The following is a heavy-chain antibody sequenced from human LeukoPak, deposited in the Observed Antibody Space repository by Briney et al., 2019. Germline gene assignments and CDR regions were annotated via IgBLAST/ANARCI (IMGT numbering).Heavy chain of an antibody. D-gene: IGHD2/OR15-2a*01. V-gene: IGHV4-4*02. CDR1: GGSIDSTNY. J-gene: IGHJ4*02. CDR3: TRENRPFCPFAF. Sequence: SGTLSLTCGVSGGSIDSTNYWSWVRQAPGKGLEWIGEIAHDGTRNYNPSLRSRVAMSFDRANNYFSLSLSAVTAAEAAFYYSTRENRPFCPFAFWGQGVMVTVSS. CDR2: IAHDGTR.